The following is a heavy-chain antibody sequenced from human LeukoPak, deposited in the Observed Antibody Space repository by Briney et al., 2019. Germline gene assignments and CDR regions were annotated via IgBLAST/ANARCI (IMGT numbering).Heavy chain of an antibody. CDR2: INHSGST. D-gene: IGHD2-15*01. V-gene: IGHV4-34*01. CDR1: GGSISSYY. CDR3: ARLVRLVGYYYYYMDV. Sequence: SETLSLTCTVSGGSISSYYWSWIRQPPGKGLEWIGEINHSGSTNYNPSLKSRVTISVDTSKNQFSLKLSSVTAADTAVYYCARLVRLVGYYYYYMDVWGKGTTVTVSS. J-gene: IGHJ6*03.